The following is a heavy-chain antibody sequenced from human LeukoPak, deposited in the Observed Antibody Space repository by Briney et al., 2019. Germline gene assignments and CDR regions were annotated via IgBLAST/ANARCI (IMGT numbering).Heavy chain of an antibody. CDR1: GFTFDDYA. CDR2: ISWNSNNI. Sequence: GRSLRLSCAGSGFTFDDYAMHWVRQVPGKGLEWVSGISWNSNNIDYADSVKGRFTISRDNAKNSLYLQMNSLRAEDTAVYYCARAGWYSTMISMKFFYDYWGQGTLVTVSS. V-gene: IGHV3-9*01. J-gene: IGHJ4*02. D-gene: IGHD3-22*01. CDR3: ARAGWYSTMISMKFFYDY.